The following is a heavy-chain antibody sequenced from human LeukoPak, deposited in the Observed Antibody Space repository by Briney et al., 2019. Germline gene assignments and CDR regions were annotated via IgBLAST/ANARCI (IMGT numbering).Heavy chain of an antibody. CDR2: TRNNANSYTT. J-gene: IGHJ3*02. Sequence: GESLRLSCAASGFTFSDHYMDWVRQAPGRGLEWVGRTRNNANSYTTEYAASVKGRFTISRDDSKNSLYLQMNSLKTEDTAVYYCARGEYCSSTSGYGTDAFDIWGQGTMVTVSS. V-gene: IGHV3-72*01. D-gene: IGHD2-2*01. CDR1: GFTFSDHY. CDR3: ARGEYCSSTSGYGTDAFDI.